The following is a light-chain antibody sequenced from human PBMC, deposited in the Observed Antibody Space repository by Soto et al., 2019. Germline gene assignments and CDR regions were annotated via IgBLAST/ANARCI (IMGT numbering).Light chain of an antibody. V-gene: IGLV2-14*01. J-gene: IGLJ3*02. CDR2: EVS. Sequence: QSALTQPASVSGSPGQSITISCTGTSSDVGDYNYVSWYQQHPGKAPKLMIYEVSNRPSGVSNRFSGSKSGNTASLTISGLQAEDEADYYCSSYTSSNTWLFCGGTKLTVL. CDR3: SSYTSSNTWL. CDR1: SSDVGDYNY.